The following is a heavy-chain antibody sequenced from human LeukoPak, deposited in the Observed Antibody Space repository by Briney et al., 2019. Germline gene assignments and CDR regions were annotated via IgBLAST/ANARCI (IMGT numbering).Heavy chain of an antibody. D-gene: IGHD3-9*01. Sequence: GGSLRLSCAASGFTFSSYGMHGVRQAPGKGLEWVAVIWYDGSNKYYADSVKGRFTISRDNSKKTLYLQMNSLRAEGTAVYYCARERAGYPVDYWGQGTLVTVSS. CDR1: GFTFSSYG. V-gene: IGHV3-33*01. CDR2: IWYDGSNK. J-gene: IGHJ4*02. CDR3: ARERAGYPVDY.